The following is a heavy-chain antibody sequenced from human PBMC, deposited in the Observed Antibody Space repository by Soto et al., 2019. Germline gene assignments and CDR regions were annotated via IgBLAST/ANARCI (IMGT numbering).Heavy chain of an antibody. J-gene: IGHJ5*02. V-gene: IGHV1-2*02. Sequence: QVQLVQSGAEVKKPGASVKVSCKAPRYIFTAYFMLWVRQAPGQGLEWLGWINPNNGATHYGLSFQGRVTMTRDTSIRTAYMELSSLRSDDTDVYYCASYDPGARFVPWGQGTLVIVSS. CDR3: ASYDPGARFVP. CDR1: RYIFTAYF. CDR2: INPNNGAT. D-gene: IGHD5-12*01.